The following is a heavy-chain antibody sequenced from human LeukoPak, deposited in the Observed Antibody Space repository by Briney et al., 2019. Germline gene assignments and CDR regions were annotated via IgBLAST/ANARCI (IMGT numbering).Heavy chain of an antibody. CDR1: GGSISSYY. J-gene: IGHJ4*02. D-gene: IGHD1-26*01. CDR2: IYYSGST. V-gene: IGHV4-59*01. Sequence: PSETLSLTCTVSGGSISSYYWSWIRQPPGKGLEWIGYIYYSGSTNYNPSLKSRFTISVDTSKNQFSLKLSSVTATDTAVYYCARVGQSGSYWGVDYWGQGTLVTVSS. CDR3: ARVGQSGSYWGVDY.